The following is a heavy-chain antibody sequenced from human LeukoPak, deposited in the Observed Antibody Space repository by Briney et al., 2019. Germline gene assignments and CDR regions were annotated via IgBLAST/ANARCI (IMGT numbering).Heavy chain of an antibody. J-gene: IGHJ3*02. CDR2: ISSSSSTI. V-gene: IGHV3-48*01. CDR3: ARSRNAVPHDAFDI. Sequence: PGGSLRLSCAASGFTFSSYSMNWVRQAPGKGLEWVSYISSSSSTIYYADSVKGRFTISRDNAKNSLYLQMNSLRAEDTAVYYCARSRNAVPHDAFDIWGQGTMVTVSS. D-gene: IGHD1-14*01. CDR1: GFTFSSYS.